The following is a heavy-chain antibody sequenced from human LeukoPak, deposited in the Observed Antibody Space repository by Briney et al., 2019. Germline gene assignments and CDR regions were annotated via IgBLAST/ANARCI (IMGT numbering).Heavy chain of an antibody. CDR3: ARRPYSYSYAYFDY. D-gene: IGHD5-18*01. Sequence: SETLSLTCTVSGGSISSSSYYWDWIRQPPGKGLEWIGSIYYSGSTYYNPSLKSRVTTSIDTSKNQFSLKLSSVTAADTAVYYCARRPYSYSYAYFDYWGQGTLVTVSS. CDR2: IYYSGST. J-gene: IGHJ4*02. CDR1: GGSISSSSYY. V-gene: IGHV4-39*01.